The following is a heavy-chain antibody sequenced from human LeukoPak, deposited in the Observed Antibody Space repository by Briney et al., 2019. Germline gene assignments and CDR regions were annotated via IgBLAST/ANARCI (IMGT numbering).Heavy chain of an antibody. Sequence: SETLSLTCAVSGYSISSGYYWGWIRQPPGKGLEWIGSIYHSGSTYYNPSLKSRVTISVDTSKNQFSLKLSSVTAADTAVYYCATLPSLRWSHFDYWGLGTLVTVSS. CDR2: IYHSGST. J-gene: IGHJ4*02. CDR1: GYSISSGYY. D-gene: IGHD4-23*01. V-gene: IGHV4-38-2*01. CDR3: ATLPSLRWSHFDY.